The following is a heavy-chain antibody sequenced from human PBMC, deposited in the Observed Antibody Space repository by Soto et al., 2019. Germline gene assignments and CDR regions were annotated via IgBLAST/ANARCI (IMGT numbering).Heavy chain of an antibody. V-gene: IGHV4-59*01. CDR2: IYYSGST. Sequence: QVQLQESGPGLVKPSETLSLTCSVSGGSISSYYWSWIRQPPGKGLEWIGYIYYSGSTNFNPSLKGRVTISVDTSKNQFSLKLTSVTAADTAVYYCAREEGLSFDSWGQGTLVTVSS. D-gene: IGHD3-3*01. J-gene: IGHJ4*02. CDR3: AREEGLSFDS. CDR1: GGSISSYY.